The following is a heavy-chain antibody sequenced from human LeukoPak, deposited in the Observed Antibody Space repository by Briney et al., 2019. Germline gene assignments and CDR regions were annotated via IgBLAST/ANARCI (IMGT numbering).Heavy chain of an antibody. CDR2: ISYDGSNK. J-gene: IGHJ4*02. CDR1: GFTFSSYA. V-gene: IGHV3-30*01. D-gene: IGHD3-22*01. CDR3: ASPVDSSGYYPTDY. Sequence: GGSLRLSCAASGFTFSSYAMHWVRQAPGKGLEWVAVISYDGSNKYYADSVKGRFTISRDNSKNTLYLQMNSLRAEDTAVYYCASPVDSSGYYPTDYWGQGTLVTVSS.